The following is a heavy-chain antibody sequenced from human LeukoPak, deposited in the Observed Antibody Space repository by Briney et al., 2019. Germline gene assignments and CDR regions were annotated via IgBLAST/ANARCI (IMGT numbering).Heavy chain of an antibody. D-gene: IGHD1-14*01. Sequence: PGGSLRLSCAASGFTVSSNYMSWVRQASGKGLEWVSVISGSGGSTHYADSVKGRFTISRDNSKNTLYLQMNSLRAEDTAVYYCAKGRTPVYYFDYWGQGTLVTVSS. CDR3: AKGRTPVYYFDY. J-gene: IGHJ4*02. CDR1: GFTVSSNY. CDR2: ISGSGGST. V-gene: IGHV3-23*01.